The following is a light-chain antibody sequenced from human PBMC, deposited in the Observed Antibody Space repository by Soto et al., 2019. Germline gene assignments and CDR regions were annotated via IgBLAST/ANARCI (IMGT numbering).Light chain of an antibody. CDR2: DVN. CDR1: SSDIGGYDF. J-gene: IGLJ2*01. CDR3: SSYTSRRTVV. V-gene: IGLV2-14*03. Sequence: QSALTQPASVSGSPGQSITISCTGTSSDIGGYDFVSWYQHHPGKAPKLMVYDVNNRPSGVSNRFSGSRSGNTASLTISGLQAEDEADYYCSSYTSRRTVVFGGGTQLTVL.